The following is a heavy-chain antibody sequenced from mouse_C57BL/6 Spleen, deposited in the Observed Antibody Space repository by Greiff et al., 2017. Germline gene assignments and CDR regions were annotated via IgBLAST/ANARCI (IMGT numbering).Heavy chain of an antibody. J-gene: IGHJ1*03. V-gene: IGHV1-50*01. CDR2: IDPSDSYT. Sequence: QVQLQQSGAELVKPGASVKLSCKASGYTFTSYWMQWVKQRPGQGLEWIGEIDPSDSYTNYNQKFKGKATLTVDTSSSTAYMQLSSLTSEDSAVYYCARREGGYDGWYFDVWGTGTTVTVSS. D-gene: IGHD2-2*01. CDR1: GYTFTSYW. CDR3: ARREGGYDGWYFDV.